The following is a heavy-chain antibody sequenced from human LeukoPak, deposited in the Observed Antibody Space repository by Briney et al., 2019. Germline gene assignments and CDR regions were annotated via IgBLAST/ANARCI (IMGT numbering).Heavy chain of an antibody. V-gene: IGHV1-8*01. D-gene: IGHD6-13*01. Sequence: GASVKVSCKASGYTFTSYDINWVRQATGQGLEWMGWMNPNSGNTGYAQKFQGRVTMTRNTSISTAYMELSSLRSEDTAVYYCARVGSYSSSWYYYSWFDPWGQGTLVTVSS. CDR3: ARVGSYSSSWYYYSWFDP. CDR2: MNPNSGNT. J-gene: IGHJ5*02. CDR1: GYTFTSYD.